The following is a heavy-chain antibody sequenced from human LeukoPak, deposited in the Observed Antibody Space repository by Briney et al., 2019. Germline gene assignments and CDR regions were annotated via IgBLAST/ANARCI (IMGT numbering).Heavy chain of an antibody. CDR1: GYTFTSYY. V-gene: IGHV1-46*01. D-gene: IGHD4-17*01. J-gene: IGHJ5*02. Sequence: GASVKVSCKASGYTFTSYYIHWVRQAPGQGLEWMGVINPTGGSTSYAQKFQGRVTMTRDTSTSTVYMELSSLRSEDTAVYYCARHDYGDYVGWFDPWGQGTLVTVSS. CDR3: ARHDYGDYVGWFDP. CDR2: INPTGGST.